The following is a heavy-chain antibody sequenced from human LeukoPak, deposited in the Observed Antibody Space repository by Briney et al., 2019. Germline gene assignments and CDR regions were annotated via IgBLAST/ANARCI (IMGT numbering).Heavy chain of an antibody. CDR2: INSDGSST. Sequence: GGSLRLSCAASGFTFGSYWMHWVRQAPGKGLVWVSRINSDGSSTSYADSVKGRFTISRDNAKNTLYLQMNSLRAEDTAVYYCTKDWQGASRNYYYYYMDVWGKGTTVTVSS. CDR3: TKDWQGASRNYYYYYMDV. J-gene: IGHJ6*03. CDR1: GFTFGSYW. V-gene: IGHV3-74*01. D-gene: IGHD1-14*01.